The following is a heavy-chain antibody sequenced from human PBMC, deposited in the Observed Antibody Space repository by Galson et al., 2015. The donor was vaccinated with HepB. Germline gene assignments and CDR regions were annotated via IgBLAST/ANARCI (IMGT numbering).Heavy chain of an antibody. CDR3: TRERDFWSGSGNAFDI. CDR2: VYYGGST. CDR1: GGSVSTYY. Sequence: ETLSLTCTVSGGSVSTYYWSWIRQPPGKGLEWLGYVYYGGSTNYNPSLKNRVTISLDTSKKQFSLNLTSVTAADTAVYYCTRERDFWSGSGNAFDIWGHGTMVTVSS. J-gene: IGHJ3*02. V-gene: IGHV4-59*02. D-gene: IGHD3-3*01.